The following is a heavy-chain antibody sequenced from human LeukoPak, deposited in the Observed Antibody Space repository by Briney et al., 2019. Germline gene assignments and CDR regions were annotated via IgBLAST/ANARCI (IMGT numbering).Heavy chain of an antibody. J-gene: IGHJ4*03. CDR1: RFTLSTKY. V-gene: IGHV3-66*01. CDR2: IYSGGNT. Sequence: GGSPRLSRAPSRFTLSTKYISWVRPAPRGGLGGVSVIYSGGNTYYADSVKGRFTISRDNSKNTLYLQMNSLRADDTAVYYCARDSGTTVGYFDYWGQGTLVTVSS. CDR3: ARDSGTTVGYFDY. D-gene: IGHD4-23*01.